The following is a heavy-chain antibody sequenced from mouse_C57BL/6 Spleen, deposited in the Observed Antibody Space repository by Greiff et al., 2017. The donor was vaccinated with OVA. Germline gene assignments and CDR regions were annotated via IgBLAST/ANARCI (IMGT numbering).Heavy chain of an antibody. V-gene: IGHV1-59*01. CDR2: IDPSDSYT. Sequence: QVQLQQSGAELVRPGTSVKLSCKASGYTFTSYWMHWVKQRPGQGLEWIGVIDPSDSYTNYNQKFKGKATLTVDTSSSTAYMQLSSLTSEDSAVYYCAREGGRPFDYWGQGTTLTVSS. CDR3: AREGGRPFDY. CDR1: GYTFTSYW. J-gene: IGHJ2*01. D-gene: IGHD3-3*01.